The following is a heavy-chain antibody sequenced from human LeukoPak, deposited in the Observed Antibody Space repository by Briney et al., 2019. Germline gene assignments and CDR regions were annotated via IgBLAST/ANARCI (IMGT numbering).Heavy chain of an antibody. CDR3: ARGRAVSTMIVVVIQAYYFDY. Sequence: ASVKVSCKASGSPFTSYDINWVRQATGQGLEWMGWMNPNSGNTGYAQKFQGRVTMTRNTSISTAYMELSSLRSEDTAVYYCARGRAVSTMIVVVIQAYYFDYWGQGTLVTVSS. J-gene: IGHJ4*02. V-gene: IGHV1-8*01. CDR2: MNPNSGNT. D-gene: IGHD3-22*01. CDR1: GSPFTSYD.